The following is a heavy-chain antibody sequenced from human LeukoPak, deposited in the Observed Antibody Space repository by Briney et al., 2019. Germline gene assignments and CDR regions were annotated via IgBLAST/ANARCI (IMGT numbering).Heavy chain of an antibody. V-gene: IGHV1-8*01. J-gene: IGHJ4*02. CDR1: GYTFTSYD. CDR2: MNPNSGNT. Sequence: GASVKVSCKASGYTFTSYDINWVRQAPGQGLEWMGWMNPNSGNTDYAQKFQGRVTMTRNTSITTAYMELSSLRSEDTAVYYCARAQRYCGSTSCYAPVALWGQGTLVTVSS. CDR3: ARAQRYCGSTSCYAPVAL. D-gene: IGHD2-2*01.